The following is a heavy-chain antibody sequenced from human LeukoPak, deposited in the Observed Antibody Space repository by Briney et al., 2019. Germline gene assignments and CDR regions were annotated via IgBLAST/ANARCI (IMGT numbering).Heavy chain of an antibody. D-gene: IGHD5-24*01. V-gene: IGHV3-69-1*01. CDR2: INYNGI. CDR3: ARIGPGRDGSNSFDQ. CDR1: GLTFSSYD. J-gene: IGHJ4*02. Sequence: GGSLRLSCAASGLTFSSYDMTWVRQAPGKGLEYVSSINYNGIFSADSVKGRFTISRDNAKNSLHLEMNSLRVEDTAFYYCARIGPGRDGSNSFDQWGRGTLVIVSS.